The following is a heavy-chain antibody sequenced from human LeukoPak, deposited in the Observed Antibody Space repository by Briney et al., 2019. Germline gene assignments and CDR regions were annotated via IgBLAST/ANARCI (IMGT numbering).Heavy chain of an antibody. CDR2: IRYDGSNK. V-gene: IGHV3-30*02. CDR3: ARGEHGSYVTLFDY. J-gene: IGHJ4*02. CDR1: GFTLGSYG. D-gene: IGHD1-26*01. Sequence: GGSLRLSCAASGFTLGSYGMHWVRQAPGKGLEWVAFIRYDGSNKYYADSVKGRFTISRDNSKNTLYLQMNSLRAEDTAVYYCARGEHGSYVTLFDYRGQGTLVTVSS.